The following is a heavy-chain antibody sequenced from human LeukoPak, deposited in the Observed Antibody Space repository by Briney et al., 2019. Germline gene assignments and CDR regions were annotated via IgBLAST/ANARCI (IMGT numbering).Heavy chain of an antibody. V-gene: IGHV3-21*01. CDR2: ISSSSSYI. J-gene: IGHJ4*02. Sequence: GGSLRLSCAASGFTFSSYSMNWVRQAPGKGLEWVSSISSSSSYIYYADSVKGRFTISRDNAKNSLYLQMNSLRAEDTAVYYCAKELYDFWSGYYPDKYYFDYWGQGTLVTVSS. D-gene: IGHD3-3*01. CDR3: AKELYDFWSGYYPDKYYFDY. CDR1: GFTFSSYS.